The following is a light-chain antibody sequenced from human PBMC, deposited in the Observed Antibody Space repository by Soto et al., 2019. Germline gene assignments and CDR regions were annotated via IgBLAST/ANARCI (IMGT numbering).Light chain of an antibody. V-gene: IGLV3-9*01. Sequence: SSELTQPLSVSVALGQTARITCGGNNIGSKNVHWYQQKPGQAPVLVIYRDSNRPSGIPERFSGSNSGNTATLTISRAQAGDEADYYCQVWDSSTAGVFGGGTQLTVL. CDR2: RDS. CDR1: NIGSKN. CDR3: QVWDSSTAGV. J-gene: IGLJ2*01.